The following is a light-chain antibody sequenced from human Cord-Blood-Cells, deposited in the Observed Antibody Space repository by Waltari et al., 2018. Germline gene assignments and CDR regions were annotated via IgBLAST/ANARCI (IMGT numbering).Light chain of an antibody. V-gene: IGLV3-19*01. J-gene: IGLJ3*02. Sequence: SSVLTQAPAVSVALGQTVRITCQGDSLRSFYASWYQQKPGQAPVLVIYGKNNRPSGIPDRFSGSNSGNTASLTITGAQAEDEADYYCNSRDSSGNHLVFGGGTKLTVL. CDR1: SLRSFY. CDR3: NSRDSSGNHLV. CDR2: GKN.